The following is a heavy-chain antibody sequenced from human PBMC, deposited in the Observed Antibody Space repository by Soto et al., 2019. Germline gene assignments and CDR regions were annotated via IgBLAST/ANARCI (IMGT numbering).Heavy chain of an antibody. D-gene: IGHD2-15*01. J-gene: IGHJ3*02. CDR2: MNPNSGNT. CDR1: GYTFSSYD. V-gene: IGHV1-8*01. CDR3: ARVAYCSGAACPAGFAI. Sequence: APLKFDWKGFGYTFSSYDMNCRRKATGQGLEWMGWMNPNSGNTDYEQKFQGRVTMTRNTSISTAYMELSSLKSEDTAVYYCARVAYCSGAACPAGFAIWGQGTLVPVSS.